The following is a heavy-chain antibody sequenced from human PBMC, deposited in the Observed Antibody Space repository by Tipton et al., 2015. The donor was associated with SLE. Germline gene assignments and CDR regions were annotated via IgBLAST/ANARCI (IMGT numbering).Heavy chain of an antibody. Sequence: TLSLTCAVSGSSITNGYCWGWIRQPPGKGLEWIGSIYHSGNTYYNPSLKNRVTISIDTSKNQFSLKLTSVTAADSAVYFCARDREFLWYETVGDAFEHWGQGKMVTVSS. CDR1: GSSITNGYC. CDR2: IYHSGNT. V-gene: IGHV4-38-2*02. D-gene: IGHD6-13*01. CDR3: ARDREFLWYETVGDAFEH. J-gene: IGHJ3*01.